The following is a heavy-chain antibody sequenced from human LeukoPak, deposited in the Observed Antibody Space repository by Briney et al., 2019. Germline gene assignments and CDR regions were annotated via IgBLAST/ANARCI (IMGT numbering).Heavy chain of an antibody. J-gene: IGHJ6*02. D-gene: IGHD2-15*01. Sequence: SETLSLTCTVSGGSISSSNYYWGWIRQPPGKGLEWIGSIYYSGSTYYNPSLKSRVTLSVDTSKNQFSLKLSSVTAADTAVYYCARWSRLARKVVAATHYYYGMDVWGQGTTVTVSS. CDR3: ARWSRLARKVVAATHYYYGMDV. CDR2: IYYSGST. V-gene: IGHV4-39*07. CDR1: GGSISSSNYY.